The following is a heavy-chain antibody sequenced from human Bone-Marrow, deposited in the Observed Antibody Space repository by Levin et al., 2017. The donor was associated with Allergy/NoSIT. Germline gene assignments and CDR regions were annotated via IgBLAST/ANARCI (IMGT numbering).Heavy chain of an antibody. CDR1: GFTFSSYS. D-gene: IGHD2-15*01. CDR3: ARDWGEEICSGGSCYSWYFDL. V-gene: IGHV3-21*01. Sequence: GESLKISCAASGFTFSSYSMNWVRQAPGKGLEWVSSISSSSSYIYYADSVKGRFTISRDNAKNSLYLQMNSLRAEDTAVYYCARDWGEEICSGGSCYSWYFDLWGRGTLVTVSS. CDR2: ISSSSSYI. J-gene: IGHJ2*01.